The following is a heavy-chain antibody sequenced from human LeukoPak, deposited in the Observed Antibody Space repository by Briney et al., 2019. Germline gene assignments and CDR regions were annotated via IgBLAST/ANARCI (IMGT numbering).Heavy chain of an antibody. CDR1: GGSISSSNW. CDR3: ARDRGSRGLRYFDWSTFDP. D-gene: IGHD3-9*01. V-gene: IGHV4-4*02. Sequence: SETLSLTCAVSGGSISSSNWWSWVRQPPGKGLEWSGEIYHSGSTNYNPSLKSRVTISVDKSKNQFSLKLSSVTAADTAVYYCARDRGSRGLRYFDWSTFDPWGQGTLVTVSS. CDR2: IYHSGST. J-gene: IGHJ5*02.